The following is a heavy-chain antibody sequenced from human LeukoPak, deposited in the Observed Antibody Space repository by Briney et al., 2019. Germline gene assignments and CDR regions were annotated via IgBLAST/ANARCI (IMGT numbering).Heavy chain of an antibody. Sequence: GESLKISCKGSGYSFTSYWIGWVRQMPGKGLEWMGIIYPGDSDTIYSPSFQGQVTISADKSISTAYLQWSSLKASDTAMYYCASPAYCGGDCYSGAFDIWGQGTMVTVSS. CDR2: IYPGDSDT. CDR1: GYSFTSYW. J-gene: IGHJ3*02. V-gene: IGHV5-51*03. CDR3: ASPAYCGGDCYSGAFDI. D-gene: IGHD2-21*01.